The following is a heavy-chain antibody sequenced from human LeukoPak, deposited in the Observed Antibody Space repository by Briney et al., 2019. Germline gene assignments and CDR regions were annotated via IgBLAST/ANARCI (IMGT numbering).Heavy chain of an antibody. CDR1: EFTFSSYG. D-gene: IGHD6-19*01. J-gene: IGHJ4*02. CDR3: ARASSGWVFTFDY. V-gene: IGHV3-33*01. CDR2: IWYDGSNK. Sequence: PGRSLRLSCAASEFTFSSYGMHWVRQAPGKGLEWVAVIWYDGSNKYYADSVKGRFTISRDNSKNTLYLQMNSLRAEDTAVYYCARASSGWVFTFDYWGQGTLVTVSS.